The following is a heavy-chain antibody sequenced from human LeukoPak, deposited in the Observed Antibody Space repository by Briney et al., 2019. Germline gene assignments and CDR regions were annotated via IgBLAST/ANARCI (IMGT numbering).Heavy chain of an antibody. CDR1: GFTFSSYE. V-gene: IGHV3-48*03. J-gene: IGHJ4*02. Sequence: GGSLRLSCAASGFTFSSYEMNWVRQAPGKGLEWVSYISSSGSTIYYADSVKGRFTISRDNAKNSLYLQMNSLRAEDTAVYYCARGGENSGFDYWGQGTLVIVSS. CDR2: ISSSGSTI. CDR3: ARGGENSGFDY. D-gene: IGHD6-19*01.